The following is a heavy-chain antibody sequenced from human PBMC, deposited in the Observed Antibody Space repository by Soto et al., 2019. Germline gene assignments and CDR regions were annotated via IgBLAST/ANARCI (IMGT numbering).Heavy chain of an antibody. CDR1: GDSISSRNW. CDR2: ISHVGNS. J-gene: IGHJ4*02. D-gene: IGHD5-18*01. Sequence: PSETLSLTCAVSGDSISSRNWWNWVRQPPGKGLEWIGQISHVGNSNYNPSLQSRLTISVDKSKNQFSLELSSVTAADTAVYYCARDLNGHADTAMRRTHNPLGYWGQGTLVTVSS. CDR3: ARDLNGHADTAMRRTHNPLGY. V-gene: IGHV4-4*02.